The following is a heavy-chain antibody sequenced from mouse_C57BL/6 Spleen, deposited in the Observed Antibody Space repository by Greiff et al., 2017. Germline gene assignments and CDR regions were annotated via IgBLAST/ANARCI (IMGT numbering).Heavy chain of an antibody. V-gene: IGHV1-69*01. J-gene: IGHJ4*01. CDR2: IDPSDSYT. Sequence: QVQLQQPGAELVMPGASVKLSCKASGYTFTSYWMHWVKQRPGQGLEWIGVIDPSDSYTNYNQKFKGKSTLTVDKSSSTAYMQLSSLTSEDSAVYYCARSDGNAMDYWGQGTSVTVSS. D-gene: IGHD1-1*01. CDR1: GYTFTSYW. CDR3: ARSDGNAMDY.